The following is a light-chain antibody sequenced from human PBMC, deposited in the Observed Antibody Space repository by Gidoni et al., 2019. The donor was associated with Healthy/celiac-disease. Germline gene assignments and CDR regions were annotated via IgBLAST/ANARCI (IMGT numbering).Light chain of an antibody. CDR1: QSLLHSNGYNY. CDR2: LGS. V-gene: IGKV2-28*01. Sequence: DIVMTQSPLSLPVTPGEPASIPCRSSQSLLHSNGYNYLDWYLQKPGQSPQLLIYLGSNRASGVPDRFSGSGSGTDFTLKISRVEAEDVGVYYCMQALQTPLTFGQXTKVEIK. CDR3: MQALQTPLT. J-gene: IGKJ1*01.